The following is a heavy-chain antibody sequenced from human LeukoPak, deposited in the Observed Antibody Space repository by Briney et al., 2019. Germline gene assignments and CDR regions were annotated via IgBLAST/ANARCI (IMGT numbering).Heavy chain of an antibody. V-gene: IGHV4-4*02. CDR2: IYHSGST. CDR1: GGSISSSNW. J-gene: IGHJ5*02. CDR3: ARRGMRTNWFDP. Sequence: SETLSLTCAVSGGSISSSNWWSWVRQPPGKGLEWIGEIYHSGSTNYNPSLKSRVTISVDTSKNQFSLKLSSVTAADTAVYYCARRGMRTNWFDPWGQGTLVTVPS. D-gene: IGHD6-13*01.